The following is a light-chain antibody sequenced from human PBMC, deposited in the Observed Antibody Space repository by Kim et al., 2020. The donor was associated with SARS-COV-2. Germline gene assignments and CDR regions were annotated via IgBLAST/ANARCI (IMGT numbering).Light chain of an antibody. Sequence: GQSITISCTGTRSDVGGYNYVSWYQKHPGKAPKLMIYDVSNRPSGVSNRFSGSKSGNTASLTISGLQAEDEADYYCSSYTSSSTLVFGGGTQLTVL. CDR3: SSYTSSSTLV. CDR2: DVS. CDR1: RSDVGGYNY. V-gene: IGLV2-14*03. J-gene: IGLJ2*01.